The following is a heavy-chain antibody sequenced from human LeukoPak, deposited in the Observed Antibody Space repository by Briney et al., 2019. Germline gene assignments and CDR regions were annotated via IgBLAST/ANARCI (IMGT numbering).Heavy chain of an antibody. CDR3: ARRAGAYTHPYDY. D-gene: IGHD3-16*01. J-gene: IGHJ4*02. V-gene: IGHV3-30*03. CDR2: ISYDGRNK. Sequence: GGSLRLSCAASGFTFNSFGMHWVRQAPGKGLEWLAVISYDGRNKYYADPVKGRFTISIDNSKNALYLQMNSLRAEDTAVYYCARRAGAYTHPYDYWGQGTLVTVS. CDR1: GFTFNSFG.